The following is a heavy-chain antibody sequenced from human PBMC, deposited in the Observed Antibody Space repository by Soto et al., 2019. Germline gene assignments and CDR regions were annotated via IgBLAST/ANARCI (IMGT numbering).Heavy chain of an antibody. V-gene: IGHV4-59*08. Sequence: PSETLSLTCTVSGGSISSYYWSWIRQPPGKGLEWIGYIYYSGSTNYNPSLKSRVTISVDTSKNQFSLKLSSVTAADTAVYYCARIIPPYYYYYMDVWGKGTTVTVSS. CDR1: GGSISSYY. CDR3: ARIIPPYYYYYMDV. CDR2: IYYSGST. J-gene: IGHJ6*03.